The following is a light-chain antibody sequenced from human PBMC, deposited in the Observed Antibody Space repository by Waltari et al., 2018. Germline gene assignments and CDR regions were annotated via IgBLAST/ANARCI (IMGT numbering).Light chain of an antibody. CDR3: QSYDRNNLVV. J-gene: IGLJ2*01. Sequence: NFMLTQPHSVSESPGKTVTISCTGSSGSLASNSVQWYQQRPGSAPTTVIYEDNQRPAGVPDRFSGSIDSSSNSAALTISGLKTEDEADYYCQSYDRNNLVVFGGGTKLTVL. CDR2: EDN. V-gene: IGLV6-57*02. CDR1: SGSLASNS.